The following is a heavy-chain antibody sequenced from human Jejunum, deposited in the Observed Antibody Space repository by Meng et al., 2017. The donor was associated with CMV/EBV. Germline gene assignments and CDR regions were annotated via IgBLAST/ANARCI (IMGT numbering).Heavy chain of an antibody. CDR1: GSISSSSYY. J-gene: IGHJ5*02. Sequence: GSISSSSYYWAWIRQPPGKGLEWIGSINYSGSTYYNPSLKSRVTISLDTSKNQFSLRLTSVTAADTAVYYCARRPIAVAGRDWFDPWGQGTLVTVSS. V-gene: IGHV4-39*07. D-gene: IGHD6-19*01. CDR2: INYSGST. CDR3: ARRPIAVAGRDWFDP.